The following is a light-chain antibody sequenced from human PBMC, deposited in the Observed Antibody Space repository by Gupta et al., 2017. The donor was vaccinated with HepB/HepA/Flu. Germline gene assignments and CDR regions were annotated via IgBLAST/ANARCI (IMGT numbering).Light chain of an antibody. J-gene: IGKJ4*01. CDR3: QQRSNWT. CDR2: DAS. CDR1: QSVSSY. Sequence: EIVFTQFPATLSLSPGERATLSCRASQSVSSYLAWYQQKPGRAPRLLIYDASNRATGIPARFSGSGSGTDFTLTISSLEPEDFAVYYCQQRSNWTFGGGTKVEIK. V-gene: IGKV3-11*01.